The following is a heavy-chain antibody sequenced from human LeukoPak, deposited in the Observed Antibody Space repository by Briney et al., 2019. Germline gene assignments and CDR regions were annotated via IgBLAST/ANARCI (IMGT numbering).Heavy chain of an antibody. V-gene: IGHV1-69*13. CDR2: IIPIFGTA. Sequence: ASVKVSCKASGGTFSSYAIDWVRQAPGQGLEWMGGIIPIFGTANYAQKFQDRVTITADESTSTAYMELSSLRSEDTAIYYCASRLYCSNTRCRNFPFAYWGQGTLVTVSS. CDR1: GGTFSSYA. J-gene: IGHJ4*02. CDR3: ASRLYCSNTRCRNFPFAY. D-gene: IGHD2-2*01.